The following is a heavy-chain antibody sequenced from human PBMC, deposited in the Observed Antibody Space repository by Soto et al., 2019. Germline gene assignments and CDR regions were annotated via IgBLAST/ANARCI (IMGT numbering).Heavy chain of an antibody. D-gene: IGHD2-15*01. CDR3: ARSCSGGSWCSRAAFDI. V-gene: IGHV1-69*02. J-gene: IGHJ3*02. Sequence: ASVKVSCKASGGTFSSYTISWVRQAPGQGLEWMGRIIPILGIANYAQKFQGRVTITADKSTSTAYMELSSLRSEDTAVYYCARSCSGGSWCSRAAFDIWGQGTMVT. CDR1: GGTFSSYT. CDR2: IIPILGIA.